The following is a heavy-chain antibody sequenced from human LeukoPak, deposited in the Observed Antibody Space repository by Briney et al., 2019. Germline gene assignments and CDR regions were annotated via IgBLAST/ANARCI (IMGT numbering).Heavy chain of an antibody. D-gene: IGHD6-19*01. CDR2: IYYSGNT. CDR3: AKTVAGYWYFDL. J-gene: IGHJ2*01. V-gene: IGHV4-59*08. Sequence: SETLSLTCTVSGGSISSYYWSWIRQPPGKXLEWIGYIYYSGNTNYNPSLKSRLTISVDTSKDQFSLKLSSVTAADTAVYYCAKTVAGYWYFDLWGRGTLVTVSS. CDR1: GGSISSYY.